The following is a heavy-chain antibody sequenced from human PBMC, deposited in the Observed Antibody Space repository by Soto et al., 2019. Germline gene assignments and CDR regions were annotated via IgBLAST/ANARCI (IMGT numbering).Heavy chain of an antibody. CDR2: MSASGGTT. D-gene: IGHD2-21*01. Sequence: EVQLLESGGGLVQPGGSLRLSCAGSGLMFRNYVMSWVRQVAGKGLEWVSSMSASGGTTYYADSAKDRFTMSRDNSKNTLYLQMNTLRDEDTAAYYCAKDRTLFRNVFDIWGQGTQVIVSS. J-gene: IGHJ3*02. CDR3: AKDRTLFRNVFDI. V-gene: IGHV3-23*01. CDR1: GLMFRNYV.